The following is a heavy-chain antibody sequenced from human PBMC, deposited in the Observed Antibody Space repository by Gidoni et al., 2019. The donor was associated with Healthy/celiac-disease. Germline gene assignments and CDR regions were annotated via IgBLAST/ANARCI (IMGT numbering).Heavy chain of an antibody. CDR2: ISSNGGST. CDR3: ARSPDDDSSGYYYFDY. Sequence: EVQLVESGGGLVQPGGSLRLSCAASGLPFSSYAMHLVRQAPGKGLEYVSAISSNGGSTYYANSVKGRFTISRDNSKNTLYLQMGSLRAEDMAVYYCARSPDDDSSGYYYFDYWGQGTLVTVSS. D-gene: IGHD3-22*01. V-gene: IGHV3-64*01. CDR1: GLPFSSYA. J-gene: IGHJ4*02.